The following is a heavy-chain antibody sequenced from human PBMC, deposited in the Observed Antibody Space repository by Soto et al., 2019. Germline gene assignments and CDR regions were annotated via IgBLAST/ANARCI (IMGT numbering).Heavy chain of an antibody. Sequence: PVGSLRLSCAVSGFTFSSFGMNWVRQAPGKGLEWISYITSDSSTRHYADFVKGRFTISRDDAKNSLYLQMNSLRDEDTAVYFCARDPDGIIDFDYWGQGTQVTVSS. CDR1: GFTFSSFG. V-gene: IGHV3-48*02. J-gene: IGHJ4*02. D-gene: IGHD3-10*01. CDR2: ITSDSSTR. CDR3: ARDPDGIIDFDY.